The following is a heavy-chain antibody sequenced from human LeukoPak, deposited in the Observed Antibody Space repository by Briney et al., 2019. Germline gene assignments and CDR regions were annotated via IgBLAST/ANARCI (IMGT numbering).Heavy chain of an antibody. CDR3: AREASGSYFHH. CDR2: LHSGGST. J-gene: IGHJ1*01. V-gene: IGHV3-53*01. Sequence: GGSLRVSCAASGFIVSNNYMSWVRQAPGKGLEWVSVLHSGGSTYYADSVKGRFTISRDNSKNTVYLQMNRLRAEDTAVYYCAREASGSYFHHWGQGTLVTVSS. D-gene: IGHD1-26*01. CDR1: GFIVSNNY.